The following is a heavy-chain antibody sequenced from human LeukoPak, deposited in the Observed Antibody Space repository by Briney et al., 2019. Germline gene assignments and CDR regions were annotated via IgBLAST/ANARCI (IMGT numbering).Heavy chain of an antibody. D-gene: IGHD3-9*01. Sequence: PSETLSLTCTVSGGSISSGSYYWSWIRQPAGKGLEWIARIYTSGSTNYNPSLKSRVTISVDTSKTQFSLKLSSVTAADTAVYYCARDVPPMALGYFGDAFDIWGQGTMVTVSS. J-gene: IGHJ3*02. CDR1: GGSISSGSYY. V-gene: IGHV4-61*02. CDR2: IYTSGST. CDR3: ARDVPPMALGYFGDAFDI.